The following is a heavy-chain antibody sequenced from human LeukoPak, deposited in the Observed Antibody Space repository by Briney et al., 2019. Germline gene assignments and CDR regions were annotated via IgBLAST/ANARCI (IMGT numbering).Heavy chain of an antibody. CDR3: ARETGPGGAFDI. Sequence: GGSLRLSRAASGFIFSQYSMNWVRQAPGKGLEWVSHIRYTGETFYADSVKGRFTISRDNSKNTLYLQMNSLRAEDTAVYYCARETGPGGAFDIWGQGTMVTVSS. CDR2: IRYTGET. CDR1: GFIFSQYS. D-gene: IGHD7-27*01. V-gene: IGHV3-48*01. J-gene: IGHJ3*02.